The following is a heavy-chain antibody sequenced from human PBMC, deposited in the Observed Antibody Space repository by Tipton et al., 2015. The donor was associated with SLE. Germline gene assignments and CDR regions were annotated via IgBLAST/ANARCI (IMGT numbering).Heavy chain of an antibody. CDR1: GFTFSNYS. Sequence: RSLRLSCAASGFTFSNYSMYWVRQAPGKGLEWVAYIRFDSTRKYYADSVEGRLTVSRDNSKNTLYLQINSLRPEDTAVYYCARDPPPYCSSTSCQMIYLDYWGQGTLVTGSS. CDR2: IRFDSTRK. CDR3: ARDPPPYCSSTSCQMIYLDY. D-gene: IGHD2-2*01. V-gene: IGHV3-33*07. J-gene: IGHJ4*02.